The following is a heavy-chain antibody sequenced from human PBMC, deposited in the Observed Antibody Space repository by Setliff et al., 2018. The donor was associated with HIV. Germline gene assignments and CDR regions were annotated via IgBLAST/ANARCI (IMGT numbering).Heavy chain of an antibody. J-gene: IGHJ2*01. V-gene: IGHV4-4*07. Sequence: SETLSLTCTVSGDSIGDYYWNWIRQPAGKGLEWIGRVYASAYSNYNPSLKSRVTMSVDTSQNQFSLKLRSVNAADTAVYYCARAWVTRSNYYGSGSPWYFDFWGRGMLVTVSS. CDR2: VYASAYS. CDR1: GDSIGDYY. D-gene: IGHD3-10*01. CDR3: ARAWVTRSNYYGSGSPWYFDF.